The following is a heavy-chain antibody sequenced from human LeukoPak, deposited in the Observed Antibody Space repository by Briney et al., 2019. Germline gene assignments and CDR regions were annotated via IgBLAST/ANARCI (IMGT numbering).Heavy chain of an antibody. D-gene: IGHD2-2*01. Sequence: SVKVSCKASGGTFSRYAISWVRQAPGQGLEWMGGIIPIFGTANYAQKFQGRVTITADKSTSTAYMELSSLRSEDTAVYYCARGAGVIVVVPAAHWYFDLWGRGTLVTVSS. CDR2: IIPIFGTA. CDR1: GGTFSRYA. CDR3: ARGAGVIVVVPAAHWYFDL. V-gene: IGHV1-69*06. J-gene: IGHJ2*01.